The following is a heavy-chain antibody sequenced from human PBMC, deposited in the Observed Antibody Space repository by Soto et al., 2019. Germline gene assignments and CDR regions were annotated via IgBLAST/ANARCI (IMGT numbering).Heavy chain of an antibody. V-gene: IGHV4-30-2*01. CDR1: GGSISSGGYS. Sequence: QLQLQESGSGLVKPSQTLSLTCAVSGGSISSGGYSWSWIRQPPGKGLEWIGYIYHSGSTYYNPSLERRVTLSVDGSKNQFSLKLSSVTAPDTAVYYCARAQGSGWGAFNIWGQGTMVTVSA. CDR3: ARAQGSGWGAFNI. CDR2: IYHSGST. J-gene: IGHJ3*02. D-gene: IGHD3-10*01.